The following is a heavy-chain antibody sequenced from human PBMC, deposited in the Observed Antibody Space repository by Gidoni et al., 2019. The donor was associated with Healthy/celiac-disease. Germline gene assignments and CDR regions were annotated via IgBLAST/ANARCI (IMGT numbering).Heavy chain of an antibody. D-gene: IGHD3-10*01. Sequence: QVQLQESGPGLVKPSETLSLTCTVSGGSISSYYWSWIRQPPGKGLEWIGYIYYSGSTNYNPSLKSRVTISVDTSKNQFSLKLSSVTAADTAVYYCARGNFRGVDYWGQGTLVTVSS. V-gene: IGHV4-59*01. CDR3: ARGNFRGVDY. CDR1: GGSISSYY. CDR2: IYYSGST. J-gene: IGHJ4*02.